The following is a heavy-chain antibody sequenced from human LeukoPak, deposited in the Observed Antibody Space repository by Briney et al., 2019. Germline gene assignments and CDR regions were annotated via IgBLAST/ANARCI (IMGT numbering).Heavy chain of an antibody. Sequence: PGGSLRLSCAASGFTFSSYWMHWVRQAPGKGLQWVSTITASGTDTFYADSVKGRFTISRDNSKNTLSLQMNSLRAEDTALYYCAKYSSGWVNDYWGQGTLVTVSS. J-gene: IGHJ4*02. CDR2: ITASGTDT. D-gene: IGHD6-19*01. CDR3: AKYSSGWVNDY. V-gene: IGHV3-23*01. CDR1: GFTFSSYW.